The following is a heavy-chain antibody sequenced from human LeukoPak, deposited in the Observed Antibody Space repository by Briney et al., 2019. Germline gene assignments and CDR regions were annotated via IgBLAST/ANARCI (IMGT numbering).Heavy chain of an antibody. J-gene: IGHJ5*02. Sequence: LGESLKISCKASGHSFHNYWLGWVRQLPGKGLEWMGIVHLGNSDIQYSPSFQGQVTTSVDTSITTAYLYWRSLKASDTAMYYCATRRYSGSPNYFDPWGQGTLVTVSS. CDR1: GHSFHNYW. D-gene: IGHD1-26*01. CDR2: VHLGNSDI. V-gene: IGHV5-51*01. CDR3: ATRRYSGSPNYFDP.